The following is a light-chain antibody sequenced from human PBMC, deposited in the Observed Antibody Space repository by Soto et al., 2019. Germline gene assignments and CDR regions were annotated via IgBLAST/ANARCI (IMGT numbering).Light chain of an antibody. Sequence: EIVLTQSPGTLSLSPGERATLSCRASQGVSGNYLAWYQQKPGQAPRLLISGASIRATGIPDRFSGSGSGTDFTLTISRLEPEDFAVYYCQQYGSSPRLTFGGGTKVEIK. CDR3: QQYGSSPRLT. CDR2: GAS. J-gene: IGKJ4*01. V-gene: IGKV3-20*01. CDR1: QGVSGNY.